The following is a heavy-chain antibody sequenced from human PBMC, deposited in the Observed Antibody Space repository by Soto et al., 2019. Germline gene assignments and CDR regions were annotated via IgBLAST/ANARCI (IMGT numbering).Heavy chain of an antibody. J-gene: IGHJ1*01. V-gene: IGHV3-64*01. Sequence: EVQLVESGGGLVQPVGYLRLSCAASGFTFSSYAMHWVRQAPWKGLEEVSAISSNGCSTYYANSVKGRFTLSRDNSKNPLYLQMGSLRAEDMAVYYCARGPIYGGNSFQHWGQGTLVTVSS. D-gene: IGHD4-17*01. CDR1: GFTFSSYA. CDR3: ARGPIYGGNSFQH. CDR2: ISSNGCST.